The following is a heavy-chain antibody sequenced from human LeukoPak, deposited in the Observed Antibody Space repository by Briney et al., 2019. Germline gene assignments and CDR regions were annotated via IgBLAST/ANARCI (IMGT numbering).Heavy chain of an antibody. V-gene: IGHV1-8*01. Sequence: ASVKVSCKASGYTFTSYDINWVRQATGQGLEWMGWMNPNSGNTGYAQKFQGRVTMTRNTSISTAYMELSSLRSEDTAVYYCARCHPLWFGELLGYWGQGTLVTVSS. CDR3: ARCHPLWFGELLGY. J-gene: IGHJ4*02. CDR1: GYTFTSYD. D-gene: IGHD3-10*01. CDR2: MNPNSGNT.